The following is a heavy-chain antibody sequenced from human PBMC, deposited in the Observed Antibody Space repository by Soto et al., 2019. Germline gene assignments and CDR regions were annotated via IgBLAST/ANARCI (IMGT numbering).Heavy chain of an antibody. V-gene: IGHV4-59*08. CDR1: GGSISSYY. CDR3: ARRGGYCSSTSCYSYYYYMDV. D-gene: IGHD2-2*02. Sequence: SKTLSLTCTVSGGSISSYYWSWIRQPPGKGLEWIGYIYYSGSTNYNPSLKSRVTISVDTSKNQFSLKLSSVTAADTAVYYCARRGGYCSSTSCYSYYYYMDVWGKGTTVTVSS. J-gene: IGHJ6*03. CDR2: IYYSGST.